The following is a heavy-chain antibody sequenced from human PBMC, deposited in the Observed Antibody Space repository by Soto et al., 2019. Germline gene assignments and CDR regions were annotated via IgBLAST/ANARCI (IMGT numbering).Heavy chain of an antibody. D-gene: IGHD3-10*01. CDR3: AKSGRPSAGYWFDP. CDR2: ISGSGGTT. J-gene: IGHJ5*02. V-gene: IGHV3-23*01. Sequence: GGSLRLSCAASGFTFNNYAMSWVRQAPGKGLEWVSSISGSGGTTHYRDSVKGRFTISRDNSKNAMYLQMIILRAEDTALYYCAKSGRPSAGYWFDPWGQGTLVTVSS. CDR1: GFTFNNYA.